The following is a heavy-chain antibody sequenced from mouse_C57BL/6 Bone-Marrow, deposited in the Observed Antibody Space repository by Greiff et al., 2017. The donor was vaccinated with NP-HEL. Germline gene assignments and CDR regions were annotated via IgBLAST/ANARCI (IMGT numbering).Heavy chain of an antibody. J-gene: IGHJ3*01. V-gene: IGHV1-69*01. CDR3: ARSNYYSNYFAY. D-gene: IGHD2-5*01. CDR1: GYTFTSYW. CDR2: IDPSDSYT. Sequence: QVQLQQPGAELVMPGASVKLSCKASGYTFTSYWMHWVKQRPGQGLEWIGEIDPSDSYTNYNQKFKGKSTLTVDKSSSTAYMQLSSLTSEDSAVYYCARSNYYSNYFAYWGQGTLVTVSA.